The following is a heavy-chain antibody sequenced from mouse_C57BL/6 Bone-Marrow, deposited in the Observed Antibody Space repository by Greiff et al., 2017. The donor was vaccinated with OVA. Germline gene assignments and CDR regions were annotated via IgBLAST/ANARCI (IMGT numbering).Heavy chain of an antibody. CDR3: ARGATYDYEGDGFAY. CDR1: GYTFTSYW. V-gene: IGHV1-69*01. CDR2: IDPSDSYT. Sequence: QVQLKQSGAELVMPGASVKLSCKASGYTFTSYWMHWVKQRPGQGLEWIGEIDPSDSYTNYNQKFKGKSTLTVDKSSSTAYMQHSSLTSEDSAVYYCARGATYDYEGDGFAYWGQGTLVTVSA. J-gene: IGHJ3*01. D-gene: IGHD2-4*01.